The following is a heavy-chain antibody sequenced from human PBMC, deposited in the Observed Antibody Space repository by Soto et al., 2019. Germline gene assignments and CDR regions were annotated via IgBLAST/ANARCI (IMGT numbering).Heavy chain of an antibody. CDR2: IYYSGST. Sequence: SETLSLTCTVFGGSVSSGSFYWSWIRQPPGKGLEWIGYIYYSGSTNYNPSLKSRVTISADTSKNQFSLKLRSVTAADTAIYYCARAETGSYYGSPLDYWGQGTLVTVSS. J-gene: IGHJ4*02. V-gene: IGHV4-61*01. CDR3: ARAETGSYYGSPLDY. D-gene: IGHD1-26*01. CDR1: GGSVSSGSFY.